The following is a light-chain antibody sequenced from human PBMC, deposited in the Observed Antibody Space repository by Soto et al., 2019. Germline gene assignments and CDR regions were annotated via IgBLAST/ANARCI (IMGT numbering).Light chain of an antibody. J-gene: IGKJ5*01. CDR3: QKYDNLPIT. CDR2: DAS. V-gene: IGKV1-33*01. Sequence: IQMPQSPSSLSASVVDIVTIPCRASQGIRNDLGWYQQKPGKAPKLLIYDASNLDTGVPSRFSGSGSGTDFNFTITSLQPEDVATYFCQKYDNLPITFGQGTRLEIK. CDR1: QGIRND.